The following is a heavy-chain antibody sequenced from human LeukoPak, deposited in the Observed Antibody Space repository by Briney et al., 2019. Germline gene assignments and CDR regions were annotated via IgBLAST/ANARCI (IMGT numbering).Heavy chain of an antibody. CDR3: ARASPQYASPNVAATPFDY. Sequence: SETLSLTCTVSGGSISSGGYYWSWIRQHPGKGLEWIGYIYYSGSTYYNPSLKSRVTISVDTSKNQFSLKLSSVTAADTAVYYCARASPQYASPNVAATPFDYWGQGTLVTVSS. CDR1: GGSISSGGYY. CDR2: IYYSGST. V-gene: IGHV4-31*03. D-gene: IGHD2-15*01. J-gene: IGHJ4*02.